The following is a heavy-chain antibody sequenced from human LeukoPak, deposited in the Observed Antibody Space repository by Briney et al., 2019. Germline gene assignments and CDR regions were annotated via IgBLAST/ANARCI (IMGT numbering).Heavy chain of an antibody. J-gene: IGHJ6*02. Sequence: PSETLSLTCAVYGGSFSGYYWSWIRQPPGKGLEWTGEINHSGSTNYNPSLKSRVTISVDTSKNQFSLKLSSVTAADTAVYYCARGLLGDVWGQGTTVTVSS. CDR1: GGSFSGYY. CDR2: INHSGST. CDR3: ARGLLGDV. V-gene: IGHV4-34*01. D-gene: IGHD2-21*01.